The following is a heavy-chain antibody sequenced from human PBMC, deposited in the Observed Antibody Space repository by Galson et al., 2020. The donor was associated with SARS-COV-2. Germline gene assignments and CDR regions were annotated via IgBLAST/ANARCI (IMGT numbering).Heavy chain of an antibody. CDR2: IGTDSDA. CDR1: GFSFSRFA. D-gene: IGHD3-16*01. J-gene: IGHJ4*01. CDR3: VCNPVGGYYEI. Sequence: GGSLRLSCAASGFSFSRFALNWVRQAPGEGLKWVSTIGTDSDAYYADSVRGRFTISRDNSKNTFYLQMNSLRAEDTAVYYCVCNPVGGYYEIWGHGTLVTVSS. V-gene: IGHV3-23*01.